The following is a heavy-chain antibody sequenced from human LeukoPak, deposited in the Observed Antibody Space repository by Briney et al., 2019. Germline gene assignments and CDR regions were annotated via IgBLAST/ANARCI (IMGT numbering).Heavy chain of an antibody. Sequence: ASVKVSCKASGGTFSSYAISWVRQAPGQGLEWMGGIIPIFGTANYAQKFQGRVTITADKPTSTAYMELSSLRSEDTAVYYCARVSTMVRGVTHFDYWGQGTLVTVSS. CDR2: IIPIFGTA. CDR1: GGTFSSYA. D-gene: IGHD3-10*01. V-gene: IGHV1-69*06. J-gene: IGHJ4*02. CDR3: ARVSTMVRGVTHFDY.